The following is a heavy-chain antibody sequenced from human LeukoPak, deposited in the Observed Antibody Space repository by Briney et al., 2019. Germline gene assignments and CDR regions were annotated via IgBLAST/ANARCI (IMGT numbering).Heavy chain of an antibody. CDR3: ARERFGESQRSSFDY. Sequence: GGSLRLSCAASGFTFSSYWMSWVRQAPGKGLEWVANIKQDGSEKYYVDSVKGRFTISRDNAKNSLYLQMNSLRAEETAVYYCARERFGESQRSSFDYWGQGTLVTVSS. D-gene: IGHD3-10*01. CDR2: IKQDGSEK. J-gene: IGHJ4*02. CDR1: GFTFSSYW. V-gene: IGHV3-7*01.